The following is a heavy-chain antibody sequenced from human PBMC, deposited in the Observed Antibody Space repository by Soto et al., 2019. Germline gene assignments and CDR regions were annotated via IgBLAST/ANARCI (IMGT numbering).Heavy chain of an antibody. J-gene: IGHJ6*02. CDR2: INHSGST. D-gene: IGHD3-22*01. CDR1: GGSFSGYY. CDR3: ARVPRYDSSGYNQNNGMDV. Sequence: SETLTLTCAVYGGSFSGYYWSWIRQPPGKGLEWIGEINHSGSTNYNPSLKSRVTISVDTSKNQFSLKLSSVTAADTAVYYCARVPRYDSSGYNQNNGMDVWGQGTTVTVSS. V-gene: IGHV4-34*01.